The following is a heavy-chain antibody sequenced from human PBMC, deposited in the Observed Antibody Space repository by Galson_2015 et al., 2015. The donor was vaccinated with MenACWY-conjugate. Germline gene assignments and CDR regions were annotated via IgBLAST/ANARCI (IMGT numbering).Heavy chain of an antibody. CDR1: GYNFLTYW. D-gene: IGHD1-26*01. CDR2: ISPTDSKT. J-gene: IGHJ6*02. Sequence: QSGAEVKKPGESLTISCKGSGYNFLTYWIGWVRQMPGKGLEWVGLISPTDSKTRYSPAFEGQVTISADKSISTAYLQWNSLQASDTAMYYCARHPPGGRGMDVWGQGTTVTVSS. CDR3: ARHPPGGRGMDV. V-gene: IGHV5-51*01.